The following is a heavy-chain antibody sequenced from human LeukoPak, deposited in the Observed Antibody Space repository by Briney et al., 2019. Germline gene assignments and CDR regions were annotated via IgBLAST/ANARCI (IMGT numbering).Heavy chain of an antibody. CDR2: ISGSGVTT. CDR3: AKNCDFTGDDAFDV. Sequence: GGSLRLSCAASGFTFSSYAMSWVCQAPGKGLEWVSAISGSGVTTYYADSVKGRFTISRDNSRNTLYLQMNSLRAEDTAVYYCAKNCDFTGDDAFDVWGQGTMVTVS. J-gene: IGHJ3*01. V-gene: IGHV3-23*01. D-gene: IGHD2-8*02. CDR1: GFTFSSYA.